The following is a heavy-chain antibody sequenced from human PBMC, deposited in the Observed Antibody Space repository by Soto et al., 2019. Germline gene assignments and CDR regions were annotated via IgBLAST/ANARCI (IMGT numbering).Heavy chain of an antibody. CDR2: IYSGGST. CDR1: GFTVSSNY. D-gene: IGHD4-17*01. J-gene: IGHJ6*02. Sequence: GGSLRLSCAASGFTVSSNYMSWVRQAPGKRLEWVSVIYSGGSTYYADSVKGRFTISRDNSKNTLYLQMNSLRAEDSAVYYCAASTVVTRIYYYGMDVWGQGTTVTVSS. V-gene: IGHV3-53*01. CDR3: AASTVVTRIYYYGMDV.